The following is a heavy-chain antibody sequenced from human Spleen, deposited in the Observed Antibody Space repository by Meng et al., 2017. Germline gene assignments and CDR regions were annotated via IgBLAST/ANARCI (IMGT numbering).Heavy chain of an antibody. CDR1: GGIFSSYA. J-gene: IGHJ4*02. D-gene: IGHD6-25*01. Sequence: QVQLVQSGAEVRKPGSSVKVSCKASGGIFSSYAISWVRQAPGQGLEWMGGFIPILGVMKYAQKFQGRVTIIADKSTNTAYMELSSLRSDDTAIYYCARDRGHYLESWGQGTLVTVSS. V-gene: IGHV1-69*10. CDR2: FIPILGVM. CDR3: ARDRGHYLES.